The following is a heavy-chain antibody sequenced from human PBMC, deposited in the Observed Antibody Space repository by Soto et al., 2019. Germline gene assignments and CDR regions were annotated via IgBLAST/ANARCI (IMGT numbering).Heavy chain of an antibody. J-gene: IGHJ6*02. CDR2: IYYSGST. CDR3: ARNSGSHYYYGMDV. CDR1: GGSISSYY. V-gene: IGHV4-59*01. Sequence: QVQLHESGPGLVKPSETLSLTCSVSGGSISSYYWSWIRQPPGKGLEWIGYIYYSGSTNYNPSLKSRVTISVDTSKNQFSLKLSSVTAADTAVYYCARNSGSHYYYGMDVWGQGTTVTVSS. D-gene: IGHD5-12*01.